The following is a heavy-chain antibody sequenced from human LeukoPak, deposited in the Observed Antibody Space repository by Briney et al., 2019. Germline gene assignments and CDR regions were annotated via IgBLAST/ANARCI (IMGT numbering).Heavy chain of an antibody. CDR1: GFTFSSYS. CDR3: ASPGVLGTHYFGY. D-gene: IGHD1-14*01. J-gene: IGHJ4*02. V-gene: IGHV3-21*01. CDR2: ISSSSSYI. Sequence: GGSLRLSCAASGFTFSSYSMNWVRQAPGKGLEWVSSISSSSSYIYYADSVKGRFTISRDNAKNSLYLQMNSLRAEDTAVYYCASPGVLGTHYFGYWGQGTLVTVSS.